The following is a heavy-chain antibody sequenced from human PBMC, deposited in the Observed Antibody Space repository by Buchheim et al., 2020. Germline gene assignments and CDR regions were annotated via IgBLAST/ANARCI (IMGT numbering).Heavy chain of an antibody. CDR1: GFNFSNYA. CDR3: GGSSDY. V-gene: IGHV3-33*01. J-gene: IGHJ4*02. Sequence: QVQLVESGGGVVQPGRSLRLSCAASGFNFSNYAMHWVRQAPGKGLEWVAVIWYDGTNRYYADSVKGRFTISRDNSKDSMYFQMNSLRAEDTAVYYCGGSSDYWGQGTL. D-gene: IGHD6-19*01. CDR2: IWYDGTNR.